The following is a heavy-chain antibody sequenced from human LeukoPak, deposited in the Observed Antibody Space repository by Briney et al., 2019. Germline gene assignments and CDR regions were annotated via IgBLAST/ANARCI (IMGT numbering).Heavy chain of an antibody. CDR3: ARVVYGDSYFDY. CDR2: INPNSGGT. CDR1: GYTFTSYA. V-gene: IGHV1-2*02. D-gene: IGHD4-17*01. Sequence: GASVKVSGKASGYTFTSYAMNWVRQAPGQGLEWMGWINPNSGGTNYAQKFQGRVTMTRDTSISTAYMELSRLRSDDTAVYYCARVVYGDSYFDYWGQGTLVTVSS. J-gene: IGHJ4*02.